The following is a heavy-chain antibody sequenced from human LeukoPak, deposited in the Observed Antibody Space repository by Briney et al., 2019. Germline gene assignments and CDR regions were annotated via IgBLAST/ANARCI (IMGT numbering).Heavy chain of an antibody. V-gene: IGHV3-33*06. CDR3: AKASLAYCGSNCYSDMDY. D-gene: IGHD2-21*02. J-gene: IGHJ4*02. CDR1: GFTFSSYG. Sequence: GGSLRLSCAASGFTFSSYGMHWVRQPPGKGLEWVAIIWYDGNNKHYADFVKGRFTISRDNSSNTLYLHMNSLRAEDTAIYYCAKASLAYCGSNCYSDMDYWGQGTLVTVSS. CDR2: IWYDGNNK.